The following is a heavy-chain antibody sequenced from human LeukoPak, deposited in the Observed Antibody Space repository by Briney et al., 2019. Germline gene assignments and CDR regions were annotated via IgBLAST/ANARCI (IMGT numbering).Heavy chain of an antibody. CDR3: ARDTSTADGTGFDP. Sequence: SETLSLTCAVYGGSFSGYYWSWIRQPPGKGLEWIGEINRSGSTNYNPSLKSRVTISVDTSKNQFSLKLSSVTAADTAVYYCARDTSTADGTGFDPWGQGTLVTVSS. CDR1: GGSFSGYY. CDR2: INRSGST. D-gene: IGHD2-2*01. J-gene: IGHJ5*02. V-gene: IGHV4-34*01.